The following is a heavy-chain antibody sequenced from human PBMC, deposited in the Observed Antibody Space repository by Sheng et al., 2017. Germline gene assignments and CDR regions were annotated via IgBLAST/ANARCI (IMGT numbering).Heavy chain of an antibody. D-gene: IGHD3-9*01. CDR2: IGGSGGNI. J-gene: IGHJ4*02. CDR3: VKESALTGYAEY. CDR1: GFTFSSYA. Sequence: EVQMLESGGGLVQPGGSLRLSCAASGFTFSSYAMSWVRQAPGKGLEWVSAIGGSGGNIYYAGSVKGRFTISRDNSKNTLYLQMNSPRVEDTAVYYCVKESALTGYAEYWGQGTLVTVSS. V-gene: IGHV3-23*01.